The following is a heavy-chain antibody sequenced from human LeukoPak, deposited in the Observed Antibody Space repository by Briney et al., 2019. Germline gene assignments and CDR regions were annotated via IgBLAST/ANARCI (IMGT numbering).Heavy chain of an antibody. D-gene: IGHD3-3*01. CDR1: GFIFPKAW. CDR3: TTTTIYDFWNGYFKTFDY. CDR2: IKTKTDGGTT. J-gene: IGHJ4*02. Sequence: GGSLRLSCAASGFIFPKAWVNWVRQAPGKGLEWVGHIKTKTDGGTTDYAAPVKGRFTISRDDSKNTLYLQMNSLKTEDTAVYFCTTTTIYDFWNGYFKTFDYWGQGTLVTVSS. V-gene: IGHV3-15*07.